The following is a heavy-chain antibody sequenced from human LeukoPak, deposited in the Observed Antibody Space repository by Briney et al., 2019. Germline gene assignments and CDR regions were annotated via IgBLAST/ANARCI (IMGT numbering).Heavy chain of an antibody. J-gene: IGHJ4*02. V-gene: IGHV1-18*04. CDR1: GYTFTGYY. CDR2: ISAYNGNT. CDR3: ARDSVLTGTDY. Sequence: ASVKVSCKASGYTFTGYYMHWVRQAPGQGLEWMGWISAYNGNTNYAQKLQGRVTMTTDTSTSTAYMELRSLRSDDTAVYYCARDSVLTGTDYWGQGTLVTVSS. D-gene: IGHD1-1*01.